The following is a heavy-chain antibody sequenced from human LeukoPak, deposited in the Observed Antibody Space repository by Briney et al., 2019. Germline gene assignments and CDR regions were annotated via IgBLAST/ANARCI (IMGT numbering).Heavy chain of an antibody. V-gene: IGHV3-7*05. CDR2: INQDGREK. Sequence: PGGSLRLSCAASGFTFNIYWMSWVRQAPGKGLEWVANINQDGREKYHVDSVRGRFTISRDNAKNSLYLQMNSLRAEDTAVYYCARDKSYGDSEDYWGQGTLVTVSS. CDR3: ARDKSYGDSEDY. CDR1: GFTFNIYW. D-gene: IGHD4-17*01. J-gene: IGHJ4*02.